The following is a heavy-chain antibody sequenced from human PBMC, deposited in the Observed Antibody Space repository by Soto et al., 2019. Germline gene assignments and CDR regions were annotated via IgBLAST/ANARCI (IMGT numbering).Heavy chain of an antibody. CDR1: GYTFTSYA. J-gene: IGHJ5*02. CDR2: INAGNGNT. CDR3: AGTTSGYCSNTSCREPNWFDP. D-gene: IGHD2-2*01. V-gene: IGHV1-3*01. Sequence: ASVKVSCKASGYTFTSYAMHWVRQAPGQRLEWMGWINAGNGNTKYSQKFQGRVTITRDTSASTAYMELSSLRSEDTAVYYCAGTTSGYCSNTSCREPNWFDPWGQGTLDTVSS.